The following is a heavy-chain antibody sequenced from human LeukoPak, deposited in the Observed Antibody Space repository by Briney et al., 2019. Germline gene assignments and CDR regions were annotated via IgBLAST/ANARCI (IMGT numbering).Heavy chain of an antibody. CDR3: ARLRKYSSGWYYEF. CDR1: GYSFTSYW. D-gene: IGHD6-19*01. J-gene: IGHJ4*02. CDR2: IYPGDSDT. Sequence: GESLRISCQGSGYSFTSYWIGWVRQIPGKGLEWMGIIYPGDSDTTYSPSFQGQVTISVDKSISTAYLQWSSLKASDTAMYYCARLRKYSSGWYYEFWGQGTLVLVSS. V-gene: IGHV5-51*01.